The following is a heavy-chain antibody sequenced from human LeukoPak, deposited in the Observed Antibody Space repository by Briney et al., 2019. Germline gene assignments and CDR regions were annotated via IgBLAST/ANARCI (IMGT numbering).Heavy chain of an antibody. J-gene: IGHJ4*02. V-gene: IGHV3-7*01. Sequence: GGSLRLSCAASGFTFSSYWMSWVRQAPGKGLEWVANIKKYGSEKYYVDSVKGRFTISRDNAKNSLYLQMNSLRAEDTAVYYCARDLYRIVVVPHYFDYWGQGTLVTVSS. CDR1: GFTFSSYW. D-gene: IGHD3-22*01. CDR2: IKKYGSEK. CDR3: ARDLYRIVVVPHYFDY.